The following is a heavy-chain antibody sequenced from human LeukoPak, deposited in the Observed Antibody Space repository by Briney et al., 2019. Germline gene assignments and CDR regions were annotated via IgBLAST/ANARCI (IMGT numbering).Heavy chain of an antibody. V-gene: IGHV4-39*01. J-gene: IGHJ4*02. CDR1: GGSISSSNSY. CDR2: IHYSGST. CDR3: ARGELIYDILTGHNQYFFDY. Sequence: SETLSLTCTVSGGSISSSNSYWGWIRQPPGKGLEWIGTIHYSGSTYYNPSLKSRVTISVDTSKNQFSLKLSSVTAADTAVYYCARGELIYDILTGHNQYFFDYWGQGTLVTVSS. D-gene: IGHD3-9*01.